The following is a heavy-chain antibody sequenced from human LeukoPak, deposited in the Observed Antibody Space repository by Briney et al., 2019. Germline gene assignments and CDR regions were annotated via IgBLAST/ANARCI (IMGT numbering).Heavy chain of an antibody. CDR3: AREARVVPAARYRLCAFDI. V-gene: IGHV3-48*04. CDR1: GFTFSSNS. CDR2: ISSSSSTI. J-gene: IGHJ3*02. D-gene: IGHD2-2*01. Sequence: GGSLRLSCAASGFTFSSNSMNWVRQAPGKGLEWVSYISSSSSTIYYADSVKGRFTISRDNAKNSLYLQMNSLRAEDTAVYYCAREARVVPAARYRLCAFDIWGQGTMVTVSS.